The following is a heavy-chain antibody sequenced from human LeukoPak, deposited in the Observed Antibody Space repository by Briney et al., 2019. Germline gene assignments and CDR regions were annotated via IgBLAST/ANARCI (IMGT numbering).Heavy chain of an antibody. D-gene: IGHD1-26*01. Sequence: SETLSLTCTVSGGSISSGDYYWSWIRQPPGKGLEWIGYIYYSGSTNYNPSLKSRVTISVDTSKNQFSLKLSSVTAADTAVYYCARHIKVGADAFDIWGQGTMVTVSS. CDR3: ARHIKVGADAFDI. CDR2: IYYSGST. CDR1: GGSISSGDYY. V-gene: IGHV4-61*08. J-gene: IGHJ3*02.